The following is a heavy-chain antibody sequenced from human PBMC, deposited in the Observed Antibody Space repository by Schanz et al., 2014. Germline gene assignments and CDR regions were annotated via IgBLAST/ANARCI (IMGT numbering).Heavy chain of an antibody. CDR2: INQSGDT. V-gene: IGHV4-34*01. CDR1: GGSFSGYY. J-gene: IGHJ4*02. Sequence: QVQLQQWGAGLLKPSETLSLTCAVSGGSFSGYYWSWIRQPPDTGLEWIGEINQSGDTNYNPSLKSRVTLSVDTSNNQFSLKLRSVTAADTAVYYCARLYCSTPGCYVSPNGFAKDYWGQGTLVTVSS. CDR3: ARLYCSTPGCYVSPNGFAKDY. D-gene: IGHD2-2*01.